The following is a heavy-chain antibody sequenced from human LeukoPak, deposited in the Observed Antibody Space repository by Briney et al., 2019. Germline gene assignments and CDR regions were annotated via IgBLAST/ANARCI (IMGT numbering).Heavy chain of an antibody. CDR3: ASGQATYNWNYAFVY. D-gene: IGHD1-7*01. CDR2: IFTSGST. J-gene: IGHJ4*02. CDR1: GGSISSYY. Sequence: SETLSLTCTVSGGSISSYYWSWIRQPAGKGLEWIGRIFTSGSTNYNPSLKSRVTMSVDTSKNQFSLKLSSVTAADTAVYYCASGQATYNWNYAFVYWGQGALWTVSS. V-gene: IGHV4-4*07.